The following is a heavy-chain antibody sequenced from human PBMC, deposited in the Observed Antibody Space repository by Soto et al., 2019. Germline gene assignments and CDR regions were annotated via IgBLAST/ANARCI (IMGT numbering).Heavy chain of an antibody. Sequence: ASVKVSCKASGYTFTSYGISWVRQAPGQGLEWMGWISAYNGNTNYAQKLQGRVTMTTDTSTSKAYMELRSLRSDDTAVYYCAREGLRSSYYYYYYMDVWGKGTTVTVSS. V-gene: IGHV1-18*01. CDR2: ISAYNGNT. CDR1: GYTFTSYG. J-gene: IGHJ6*03. CDR3: AREGLRSSYYYYYYMDV. D-gene: IGHD2-15*01.